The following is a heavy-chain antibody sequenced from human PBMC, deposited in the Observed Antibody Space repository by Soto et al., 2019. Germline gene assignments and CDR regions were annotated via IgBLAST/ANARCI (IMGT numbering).Heavy chain of an antibody. V-gene: IGHV4-31*03. CDR2: ISYSGST. D-gene: IGHD1-20*01. CDR3: ARGLTGTIVY. CDR1: SGSISSGTYY. Sequence: TSETLSLTCTVSSGSISSGTYYWNWIRQHPGTGLGWIGYISYSGSTYYNPSLKSRVTISVDTSKNQFSLKLSSVTAADTAMYFCARGLTGTIVYWGQGALVTVLL. J-gene: IGHJ4*02.